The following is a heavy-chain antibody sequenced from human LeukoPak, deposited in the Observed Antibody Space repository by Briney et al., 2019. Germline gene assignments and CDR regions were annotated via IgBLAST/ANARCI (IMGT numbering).Heavy chain of an antibody. CDR3: AKDDYYDTSGYRD. D-gene: IGHD3-22*01. CDR2: ISNDESTI. CDR1: GFSFSSYW. Sequence: GGSLRLSCAASGFSFSSYWMHWVRQAPGKGPVWVSLISNDESTIIYADSVKGRFTISRDNAKNTLYLQMNSLRAEDTAVYYCAKDDYYDTSGYRDWGQGTLVTVSS. J-gene: IGHJ4*02. V-gene: IGHV3-74*01.